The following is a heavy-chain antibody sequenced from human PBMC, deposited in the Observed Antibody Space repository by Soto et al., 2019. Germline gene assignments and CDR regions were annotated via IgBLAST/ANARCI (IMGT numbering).Heavy chain of an antibody. J-gene: IGHJ4*02. V-gene: IGHV4-39*01. CDR2: LYYTGTT. CDR3: ARGRSFRLVGVPLDS. Sequence: SETLSLTCSVSGGSIGSSSYYFGWIRQPPGKGLEWIGSLYYTGTTYYNSSLKSRVTISADKSQNQFSLRLSSVTAADTVVYYCARGRSFRLVGVPLDSWGQGTLVTVSS. D-gene: IGHD3-16*02. CDR1: GGSIGSSSYY.